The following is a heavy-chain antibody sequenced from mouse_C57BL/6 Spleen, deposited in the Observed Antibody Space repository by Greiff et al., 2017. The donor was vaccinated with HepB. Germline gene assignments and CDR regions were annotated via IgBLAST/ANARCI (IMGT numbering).Heavy chain of an antibody. V-gene: IGHV5-9-1*02. CDR2: ISSGGDYI. Sequence: EVQLVESGEGLVKPGGSLKLSCAASGFTFSSYAMSWVRQTPEKRLEWVAYISSGGDYIYYADTVKGRFTISRDNARNTLYLQMSSLKSEDTAMYYCTREGDGSPSMDYWGQGTSVTVSS. CDR1: GFTFSSYA. CDR3: TREGDGSPSMDY. D-gene: IGHD1-1*01. J-gene: IGHJ4*01.